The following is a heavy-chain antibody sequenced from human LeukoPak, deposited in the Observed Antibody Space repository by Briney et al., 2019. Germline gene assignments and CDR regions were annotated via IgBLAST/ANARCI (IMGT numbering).Heavy chain of an antibody. CDR1: GGSISSSNW. CDR2: IYHSGST. D-gene: IGHD3-22*01. Sequence: SETLSLTCAVSGGSISSSNWWSWVRQPPGKGLEWIGEIYHSGSTNYNPSLKSRVTISVDKSKNQFSLKLSSVTAADTAVYYCASGKHLSYDSSVYYWGQRTLVTVSS. J-gene: IGHJ4*02. V-gene: IGHV4-4*02. CDR3: ASGKHLSYDSSVYY.